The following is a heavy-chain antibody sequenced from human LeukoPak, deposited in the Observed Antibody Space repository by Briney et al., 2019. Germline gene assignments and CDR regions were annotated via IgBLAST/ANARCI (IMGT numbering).Heavy chain of an antibody. Sequence: SETLSLTCTVSGGSISSGGYYWSWIRQHPGKGLEWIGYIYYSGSTYYNPSLKSRVTISVDTSKNQFSLKLSSVTAADTAVYYCARADYYDSSGYYYADAFDIWGQGIMVTVSS. J-gene: IGHJ3*02. CDR2: IYYSGST. CDR1: GGSISSGGYY. V-gene: IGHV4-31*03. CDR3: ARADYYDSSGYYYADAFDI. D-gene: IGHD3-22*01.